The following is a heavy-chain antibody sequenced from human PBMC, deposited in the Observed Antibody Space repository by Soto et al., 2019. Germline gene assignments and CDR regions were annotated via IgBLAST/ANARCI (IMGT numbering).Heavy chain of an antibody. V-gene: IGHV4-39*01. CDR1: GGSISSSSYY. D-gene: IGHD6-13*01. J-gene: IGHJ3*02. CDR3: ATGYSSSSGGAFDI. Sequence: QLQLQESGPGLVKPSETLSLTCTVSGGSISSSSYYWGWIRQPPGKGLEWIGSIYYSGSTYYNPSLKSRVTLSVDTSKNQFSLKLSSVTAADTAVYYCATGYSSSSGGAFDIWGQGTMVTVSS. CDR2: IYYSGST.